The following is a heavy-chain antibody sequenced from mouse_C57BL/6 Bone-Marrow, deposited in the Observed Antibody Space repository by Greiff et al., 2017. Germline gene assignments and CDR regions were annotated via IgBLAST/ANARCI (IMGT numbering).Heavy chain of an antibody. J-gene: IGHJ4*01. V-gene: IGHV2-9-1*01. CDR2: IWTGGGT. Sequence: VKLMASGPGLVAPSQCLSITCTVSGFSLTRYAISWVRQPPGKGLEWLGVIWTGGGTHYTSALKSRLSISKDNSKSQVFLKMNSLQTDGTARDYCAREFDYYAMDDGGQGTSVTVAT. CDR1: GFSLTRYA. CDR3: AREFDYYAMDD.